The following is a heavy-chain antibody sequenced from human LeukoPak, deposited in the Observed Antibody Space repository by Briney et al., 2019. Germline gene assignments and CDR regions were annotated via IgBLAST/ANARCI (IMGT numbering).Heavy chain of an antibody. J-gene: IGHJ4*02. D-gene: IGHD3-22*01. V-gene: IGHV1-8*01. Sequence: ASVKVSCKASGYTLTSYDINWARQATGQGLEWMGWMNPNSGNTGYAQKFQGRVTMTRNTSISTAYMELSSLRSEDTAVYYCARRLRYYYDSSGYSDYWGQGTLVTVSS. CDR1: GYTLTSYD. CDR2: MNPNSGNT. CDR3: ARRLRYYYDSSGYSDY.